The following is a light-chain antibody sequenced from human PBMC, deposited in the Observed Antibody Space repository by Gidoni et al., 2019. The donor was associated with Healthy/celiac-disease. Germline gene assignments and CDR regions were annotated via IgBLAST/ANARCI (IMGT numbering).Light chain of an antibody. Sequence: DIKMTQSPSSLSASVGDRITITCRASQSISSYLTWYQQKPGKAPKLLIYAASSLQSGVPSRFSGSGSVTDFTLTISSLQPEDFATYYCQQRYSTPLGFGQGTKLEIK. V-gene: IGKV1-39*01. CDR1: QSISSY. CDR2: AAS. J-gene: IGKJ2*03. CDR3: QQRYSTPLG.